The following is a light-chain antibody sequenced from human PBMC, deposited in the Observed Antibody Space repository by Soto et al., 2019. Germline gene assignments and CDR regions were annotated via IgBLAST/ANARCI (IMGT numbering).Light chain of an antibody. V-gene: IGLV2-8*01. J-gene: IGLJ1*01. CDR2: EVT. Sequence: QSALTQPPSAAGAPGPSVTISCTGTSSDVGGYNYVSWYQQHPGKAPKLVIFEVTKRPSGVPDRFSGSKSGNTASLTVSGLQAEDEADYYCTSYAGSNTPYVFGTGTKLTVL. CDR1: SSDVGGYNY. CDR3: TSYAGSNTPYV.